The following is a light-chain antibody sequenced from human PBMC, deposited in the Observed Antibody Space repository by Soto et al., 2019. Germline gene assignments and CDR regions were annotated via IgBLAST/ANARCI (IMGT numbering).Light chain of an antibody. CDR2: AAS. Sequence: ILMTQSPSSLSASPGDRVTITCRASQSISSYLNWYQQKPGKAPKLLIYAASSLQSGVPSRFSGSGSGTDFTLTISSLQPEDFATYYCQQSYSTLLTFGGGTKVDNK. J-gene: IGKJ4*01. CDR1: QSISSY. CDR3: QQSYSTLLT. V-gene: IGKV1-39*01.